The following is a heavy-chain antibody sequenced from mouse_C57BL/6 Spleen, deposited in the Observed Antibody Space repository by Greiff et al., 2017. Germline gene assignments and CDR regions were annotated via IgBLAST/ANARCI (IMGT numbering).Heavy chain of an antibody. Sequence: VQLQQPGAELVKPGASVKMSCKASGYTFTSYWITWVKQRPGQGLEWIGDIYPGSGSTNYNEKFKSKATLTVDTSSSTAYMQLSSLTSDDSAVYYCARKVYYGSPRFAYWGQGTLVTVSA. J-gene: IGHJ3*01. CDR3: ARKVYYGSPRFAY. CDR2: IYPGSGST. D-gene: IGHD1-1*01. V-gene: IGHV1-55*01. CDR1: GYTFTSYW.